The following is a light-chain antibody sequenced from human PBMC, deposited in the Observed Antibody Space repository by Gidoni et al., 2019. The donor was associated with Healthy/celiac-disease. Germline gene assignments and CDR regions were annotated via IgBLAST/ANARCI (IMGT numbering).Light chain of an antibody. CDR3: RQALQTRYS. J-gene: IGKJ2*03. Sequence: DIVMTQSPLSLPVTPGEPASISCRSSQSLLHSNGYNYLDWYLQKPGQSPQLLIYLGSNRASGVPDRFSGSGSGTDFTLKISRVEAEDVGVYYCRQALQTRYSFXXXTKLEIK. CDR1: QSLLHSNGYNY. V-gene: IGKV2-28*01. CDR2: LGS.